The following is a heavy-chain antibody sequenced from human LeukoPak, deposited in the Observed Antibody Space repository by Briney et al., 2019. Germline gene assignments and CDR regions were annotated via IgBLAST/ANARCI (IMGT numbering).Heavy chain of an antibody. CDR1: GYTFTSYG. CDR2: ISAYNGNT. J-gene: IGHJ4*02. Sequence: GASVKVSCKASGYTFTSYGISWVRQAPGQGLEWMGWISAYNGNTNYAQKLQGRVTMTADTSTSTAYMELRSLRSDDTAVYYCARDGTVSYSSAVDYWGQGTLVTVSS. V-gene: IGHV1-18*01. CDR3: ARDGTVSYSSAVDY. D-gene: IGHD6-25*01.